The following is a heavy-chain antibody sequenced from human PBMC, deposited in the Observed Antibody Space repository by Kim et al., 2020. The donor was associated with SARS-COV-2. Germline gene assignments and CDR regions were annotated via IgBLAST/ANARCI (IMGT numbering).Heavy chain of an antibody. V-gene: IGHV4-34*01. Sequence: SETLSLTCAAYGGSFSGYYWSWIRQPPGKGLEWIGEINHSGSTNYNPSLKSRVTISVDTSKNQFSLKLSSVTAADTAVYYCESGRLLLLWFGEFSRFDYWGQGTLVTVSS. CDR3: ESGRLLLLWFGEFSRFDY. CDR2: INHSGST. CDR1: GGSFSGYY. D-gene: IGHD3-10*01. J-gene: IGHJ4*02.